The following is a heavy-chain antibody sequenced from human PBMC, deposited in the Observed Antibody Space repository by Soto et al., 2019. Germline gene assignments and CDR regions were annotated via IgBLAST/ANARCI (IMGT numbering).Heavy chain of an antibody. J-gene: IGHJ3*02. Sequence: ASVKVSCKASGYTFTGYYMHWVRQAPGQGLEWMGWINPNSGGTNYAQKFQGWVTMTRDTSISTAYMELSRLRSDDTAVYYCARVHPKLGIGAFDIWGQGTIVTVSS. CDR3: ARVHPKLGIGAFDI. CDR2: INPNSGGT. CDR1: GYTFTGYY. V-gene: IGHV1-2*04. D-gene: IGHD7-27*01.